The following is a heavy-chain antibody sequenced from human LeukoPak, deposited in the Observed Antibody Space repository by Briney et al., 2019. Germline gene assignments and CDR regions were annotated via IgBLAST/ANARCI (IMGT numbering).Heavy chain of an antibody. CDR1: GGSFSGYY. CDR3: ARGRARLANY. J-gene: IGHJ4*02. Sequence: SETQSLTCAVYGGSFSGYYWSWIRQPPGKGLEWIGEINHSGSTNYNPSLKSRVTISVDTSKNQFSLKLSSVTAADTAVYYCARGRARLANYWGQGTLVTVSS. D-gene: IGHD5-12*01. V-gene: IGHV4-34*01. CDR2: INHSGST.